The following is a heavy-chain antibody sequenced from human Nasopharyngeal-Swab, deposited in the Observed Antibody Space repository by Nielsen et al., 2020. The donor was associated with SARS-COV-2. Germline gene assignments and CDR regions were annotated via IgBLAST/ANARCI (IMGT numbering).Heavy chain of an antibody. CDR3: ARLSIAARPYYYYGMDV. J-gene: IGHJ6*02. CDR2: ISSSGSTI. CDR1: GFTFSGYE. Sequence: GESLKISCAASGFTFSGYEMNWVRQAPGKGLEWVSYISSSGSTISYADSVKGRFTISRDNATNALYLQMNSLRAEDTAVYYCARLSIAARPYYYYGMDVWGQGTTVTVSS. D-gene: IGHD6-6*01. V-gene: IGHV3-48*03.